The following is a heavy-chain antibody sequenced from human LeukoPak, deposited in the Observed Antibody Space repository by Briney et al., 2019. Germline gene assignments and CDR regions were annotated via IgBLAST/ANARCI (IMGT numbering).Heavy chain of an antibody. D-gene: IGHD2-21*01. CDR1: GYTFTSYA. J-gene: IGHJ3*02. V-gene: IGHV1-69*13. Sequence: GASVKVSCKASGYTFTSYAISWVRQAPGQGLEWMGGIIPIFGTANYAQKFQGRATITADESTSTAYMELSSLRSEDTAVYYCARDLSYCGGDCYSDAFDIWGQGTMVTVSS. CDR2: IIPIFGTA. CDR3: ARDLSYCGGDCYSDAFDI.